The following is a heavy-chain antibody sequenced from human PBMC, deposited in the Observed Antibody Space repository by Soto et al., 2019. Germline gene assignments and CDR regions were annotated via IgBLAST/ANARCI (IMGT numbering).Heavy chain of an antibody. J-gene: IGHJ4*02. Sequence: QVQLVESGGGVVQPGRSLRLSCAASGFTFSSYGMHWVRQAPGKGLEWVAVIWYDGSNKYYADSVKGRFTISRDNSKNTLYLQMNSLRAEDTAVYYCARDQRLYSSSWGRVPGTAPYFDYWGQGTLVTVSS. CDR3: ARDQRLYSSSWGRVPGTAPYFDY. V-gene: IGHV3-33*01. CDR2: IWYDGSNK. CDR1: GFTFSSYG. D-gene: IGHD6-13*01.